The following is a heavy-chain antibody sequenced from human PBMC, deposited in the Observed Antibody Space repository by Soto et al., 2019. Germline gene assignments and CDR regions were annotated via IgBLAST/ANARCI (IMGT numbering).Heavy chain of an antibody. J-gene: IGHJ4*02. CDR3: ARGEVYSYGFPEYYFDY. CDR1: GGTFSSYA. CDR2: IIPIFGTA. V-gene: IGHV1-69*01. Sequence: QVQLVQSGAEVKKPGSSVKVSCKASGGTFSSYAISWVRQAPGQGLEWMGGIIPIFGTANYAQKFQGRVTITADESTSTAYMELSSLRSEDTAVYYGARGEVYSYGFPEYYFDYWGQGTLVTVSS. D-gene: IGHD5-18*01.